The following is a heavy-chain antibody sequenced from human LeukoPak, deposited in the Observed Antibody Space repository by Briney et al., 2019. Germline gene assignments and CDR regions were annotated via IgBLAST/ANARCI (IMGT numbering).Heavy chain of an antibody. V-gene: IGHV3-23*01. CDR1: GFTFSNYG. Sequence: GGSLRLSCAASGFTFSNYGMSWVRQAPGKGLEWVSAISGSGGSTYYADSVKGRFTISRDNSKNTLYLQMNSLRAEDTAVYYCAKATYYDSSGYHDYWGQGTLVTVSS. J-gene: IGHJ4*02. D-gene: IGHD3-22*01. CDR3: AKATYYDSSGYHDY. CDR2: ISGSGGST.